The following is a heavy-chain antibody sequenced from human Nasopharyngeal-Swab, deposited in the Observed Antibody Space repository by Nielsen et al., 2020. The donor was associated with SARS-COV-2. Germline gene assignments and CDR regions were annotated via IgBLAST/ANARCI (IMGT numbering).Heavy chain of an antibody. D-gene: IGHD3-10*01. CDR3: AHSIGSGSYYRRTVWFDP. V-gene: IGHV2-5*02. J-gene: IGHJ5*02. CDR2: IYWDDDK. Sequence: RQAPGKALEGRALIYWDDDKRYSPSLKSRLTITNDNSKNQVVLTMNNMDPVDTATYYCAHSIGSGSYYRRTVWFDPWGQGTLVTVSS.